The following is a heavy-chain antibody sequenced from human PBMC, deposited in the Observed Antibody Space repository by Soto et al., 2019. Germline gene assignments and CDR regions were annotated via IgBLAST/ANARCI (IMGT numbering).Heavy chain of an antibody. CDR3: ARAGVGYCSSTSCLNNWFDP. Sequence: PSETLSLTCAVYGGSFSGYYWSWIRQPPGKGLEWIGEINHSGSTNYNPSLKNRVTISVDTSKNQLSLKLSSVTAADTAVYYCARAGVGYCSSTSCLNNWFDPWGQGTLVTVS. V-gene: IGHV4-34*01. CDR2: INHSGST. D-gene: IGHD2-2*01. CDR1: GGSFSGYY. J-gene: IGHJ5*02.